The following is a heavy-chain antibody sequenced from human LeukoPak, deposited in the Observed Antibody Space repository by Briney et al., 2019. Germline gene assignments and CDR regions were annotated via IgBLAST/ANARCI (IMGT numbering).Heavy chain of an antibody. V-gene: IGHV4-34*01. J-gene: IGHJ6*02. CDR1: GGSISGYY. CDR3: ARGFASYSYGMDV. CDR2: INHSGST. Sequence: PSETLSLTCTVSGGSISGYYWSWLRQPPGKGLEWIGEINHSGSTNYNPSLKSRVTISVDTSKNQFSLKLTSVTAADTAVYYCARGFASYSYGMDVWGQGTTVTVSS.